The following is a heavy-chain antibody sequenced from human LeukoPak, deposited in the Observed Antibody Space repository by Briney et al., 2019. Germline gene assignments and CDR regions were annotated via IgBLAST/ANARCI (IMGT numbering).Heavy chain of an antibody. CDR2: IWYDGSNK. Sequence: GRSLRLSCAASGFTFSSYGMRWVRQAPGKGLEWVAVIWYDGSNKYYADSVKGRFTISRDNSKNTLYLQMNSLRAEDTAVYYCARDYGSGSYYNFDYWGQGTLVTVSS. D-gene: IGHD3-10*01. CDR1: GFTFSSYG. CDR3: ARDYGSGSYYNFDY. J-gene: IGHJ4*02. V-gene: IGHV3-33*01.